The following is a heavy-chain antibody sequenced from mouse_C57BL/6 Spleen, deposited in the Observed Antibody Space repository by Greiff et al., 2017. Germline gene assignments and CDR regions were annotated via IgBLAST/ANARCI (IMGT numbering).Heavy chain of an antibody. V-gene: IGHV5-9*01. CDR2: ISGGGGNT. CDR1: GFTFSSYT. J-gene: IGHJ4*01. Sequence: EVNVVESGGGLVKPGGSLKLSCAASGFTFSSYTMSWVRQTPEKRLEWVATISGGGGNTYYPDSVKGRFTISRDNAKNTLYLQMSSLRSEDTALYYCARHDYPGYYAMDYWGQGTSVTVSS. D-gene: IGHD2-4*01. CDR3: ARHDYPGYYAMDY.